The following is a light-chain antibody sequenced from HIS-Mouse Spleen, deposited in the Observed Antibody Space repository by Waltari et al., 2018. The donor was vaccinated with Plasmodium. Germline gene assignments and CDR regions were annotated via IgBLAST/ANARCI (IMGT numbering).Light chain of an antibody. J-gene: IGLJ3*02. V-gene: IGLV3-10*01. CDR3: YSTDSSGNHRV. CDR2: EDS. CDR1: ALPKKY. Sequence: SYELTQPPSVSVSPGQKARNPCSGDALPKKYAYFYQPQSGQAPVLVIYEDSKRPTGIPERFSGSSSGTMATLTISGAQVEDEADYYCYSTDSSGNHRVFGGGTKLTVL.